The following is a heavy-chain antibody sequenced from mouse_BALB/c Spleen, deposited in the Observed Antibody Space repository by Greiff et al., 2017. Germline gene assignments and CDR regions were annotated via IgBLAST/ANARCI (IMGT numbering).Heavy chain of an antibody. CDR3: ASDSDDYYAMDY. J-gene: IGHJ4*01. D-gene: IGHD2-13*01. CDR2: ISSGGST. V-gene: IGHV5-6-5*01. CDR1: GFTFSSYA. Sequence: EVNVEESGAGLVKPGGSLKLSCAASGFTFSSYAMSWVRQTPEKRLEWVASISSGGSTYYSDSVKGRFTIFTDNARDILYLTMSSLRSEDTAVYYCASDSDDYYAMDYWGQGTSVTVSS.